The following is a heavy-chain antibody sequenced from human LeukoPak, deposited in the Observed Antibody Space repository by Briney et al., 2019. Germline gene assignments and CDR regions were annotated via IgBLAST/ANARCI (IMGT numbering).Heavy chain of an antibody. Sequence: SETLSLTCTVSGGSISSYYWSWIRQPPGKGLEWIGFIFYSERPNYNPSLESRVTISVDTSKNQFSLKLSSFTAADTAVYYCARVPLRRSVFDIWGQGTMVTVSS. J-gene: IGHJ3*02. V-gene: IGHV4-59*12. CDR3: ARVPLRRSVFDI. CDR1: GGSISSYY. CDR2: IFYSERP. D-gene: IGHD3-3*01.